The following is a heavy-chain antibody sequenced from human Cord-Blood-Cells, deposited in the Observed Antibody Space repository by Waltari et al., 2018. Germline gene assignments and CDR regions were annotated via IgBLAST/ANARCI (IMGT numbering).Heavy chain of an antibody. CDR2: INHSGST. V-gene: IGHV4-34*01. CDR1: GGSFSGYY. J-gene: IGHJ6*02. CDR3: ARGGVLEWLLYGSYYYYGMDV. Sequence: QVQLQQWGAGLLKPPETLSLTCAVYGGSFSGYYWSWIRQPPGKGLEWIGEINHSGSTNYNPSLKSRVTISVDTSKNQFSLKLSSVTAADTAVYYCARGGVLEWLLYGSYYYYGMDVWGQGTTVTVSS. D-gene: IGHD3-3*01.